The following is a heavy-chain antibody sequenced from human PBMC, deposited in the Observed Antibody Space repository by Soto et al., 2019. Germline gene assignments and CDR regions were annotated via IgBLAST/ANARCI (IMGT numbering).Heavy chain of an antibody. D-gene: IGHD3-10*01. V-gene: IGHV3-30*18. CDR1: GFTFCSYG. CDR3: AKGVIMYYYYYYGMDV. J-gene: IGHJ6*02. Sequence: GGSLRLSCAASGFTFCSYGMHWVRQAPGKGLEWVAVISYDGSNKYYADSVKGRFTISRDHSKNTLYLQMNSLRAEDTAVYYCAKGVIMYYYYYYGMDVWGQGTTVTVSS. CDR2: ISYDGSNK.